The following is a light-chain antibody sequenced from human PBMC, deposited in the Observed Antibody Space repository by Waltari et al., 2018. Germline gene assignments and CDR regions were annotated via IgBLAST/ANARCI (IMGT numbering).Light chain of an antibody. J-gene: IGKJ1*01. Sequence: DLQMTQSPSTLSATVGDRVTITCRASQNINTWLAWHQQKPGRAPKLLIYKASSLESGVPSRFSGSGSGTEFTLTISSLQPDDFATYYCLQYNGAPRTFGQGTKVEVK. V-gene: IGKV1-5*03. CDR2: KAS. CDR3: LQYNGAPRT. CDR1: QNINTW.